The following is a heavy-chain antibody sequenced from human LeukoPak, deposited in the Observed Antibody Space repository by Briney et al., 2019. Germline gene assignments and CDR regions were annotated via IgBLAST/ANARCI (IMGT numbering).Heavy chain of an antibody. CDR1: GYTFTSYA. V-gene: IGHV1-3*01. CDR3: ARDETVYCSSTSCRPAGFDY. D-gene: IGHD2-2*01. CDR2: INVGNGNT. Sequence: GASVKVSCKASGYTFTSYAMHWVRQAPGQRLEWMGWINVGNGNTKYSQKFQGRVTITRDTSASTAYMELSSLRSEDTAVYYCARDETVYCSSTSCRPAGFDYWGQGTLVTVSS. J-gene: IGHJ4*02.